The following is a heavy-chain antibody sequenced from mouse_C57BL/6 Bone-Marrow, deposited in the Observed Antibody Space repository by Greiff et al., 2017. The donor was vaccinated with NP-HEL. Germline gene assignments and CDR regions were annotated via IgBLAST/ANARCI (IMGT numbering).Heavy chain of an antibody. CDR2: IYPGDGDT. CDR1: GYAFSSYW. V-gene: IGHV1-80*01. Sequence: VQLQQSGAELVKPGASVKISCKASGYAFSSYWMNWVKQRPGKGLEWIGQIYPGDGDTNYNQKFKGKATLTVDTSSSTAYMQLSSLTSEDSAVYYCARWLYLGERGYCDVWGTGTTVTVSS. D-gene: IGHD2-3*01. CDR3: ARWLYLGERGYCDV. J-gene: IGHJ1*03.